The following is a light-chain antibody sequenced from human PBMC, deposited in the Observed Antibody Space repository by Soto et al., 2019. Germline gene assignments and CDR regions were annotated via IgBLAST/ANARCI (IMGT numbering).Light chain of an antibody. J-gene: IGLJ1*01. Sequence: QSVLTQPPSASGTPGQRVTISCSGSGSNIGSNTVNWYQQLPGTAPKLLIYSSHQRPSGVPDRFSGSKSGTSASLAISGLQSEDAADYYCAAWDDTLNGLYVFGTGTKLTVL. CDR1: GSNIGSNT. CDR3: AAWDDTLNGLYV. CDR2: SSH. V-gene: IGLV1-44*01.